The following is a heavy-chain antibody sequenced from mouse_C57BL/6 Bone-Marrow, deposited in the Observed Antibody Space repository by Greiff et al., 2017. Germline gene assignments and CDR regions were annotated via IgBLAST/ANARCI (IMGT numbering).Heavy chain of an antibody. D-gene: IGHD1-1*01. CDR2: IHPNSGST. J-gene: IGHJ2*01. CDR3: ARYYYGSSYDY. V-gene: IGHV1-64*01. CDR1: GYTFTSYW. Sequence: VQLQQPGAELVKPGASVKLSCKASGYTFTSYWMHWVKQRPGQGLEWIGMIHPNSGSTNYNEKFKSKATLTVDKSSSTAYMQLSSLTSEDSAVYYCARYYYGSSYDYWRQGTTLTVSS.